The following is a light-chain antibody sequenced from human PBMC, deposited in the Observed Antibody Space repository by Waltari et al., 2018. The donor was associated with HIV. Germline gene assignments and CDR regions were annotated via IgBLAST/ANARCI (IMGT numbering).Light chain of an antibody. CDR1: SSAVGVYNS. CDR2: EVS. Sequence: QSALTQPRSVSGSPAQAVTISCPGTSSAVGVYNSVSWYQQHPGKAPKLLIYEVSKWPSGVPDRFSGSKSGNTASLTISGLRADDEADYYCCSYGGTYNVFGTGTKVTIL. J-gene: IGLJ1*01. CDR3: CSYGGTYNV. V-gene: IGLV2-11*01.